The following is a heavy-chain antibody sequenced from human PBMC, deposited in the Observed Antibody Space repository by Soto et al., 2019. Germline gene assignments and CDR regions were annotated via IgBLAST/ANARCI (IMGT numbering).Heavy chain of an antibody. Sequence: ASVKVSCKASGYTFTSYGISWVRQAPGQGLEWMGWISAYNGNTNYAQKLQGRVTMTTDTSTSTAYMELRSLRSDDTAVYYCARADDGSYTVLVSAFDIWGQGTMVTVSS. J-gene: IGHJ3*02. CDR2: ISAYNGNT. CDR1: GYTFTSYG. D-gene: IGHD1-26*01. V-gene: IGHV1-18*01. CDR3: ARADDGSYTVLVSAFDI.